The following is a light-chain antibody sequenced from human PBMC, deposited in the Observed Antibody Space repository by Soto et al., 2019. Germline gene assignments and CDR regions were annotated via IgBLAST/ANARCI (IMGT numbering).Light chain of an antibody. Sequence: EIVLTQSPGTLSLSPGERATVSCMASQSVSSSSLALYQQKPGQTPRLLIFGESSWATDIPDRFTGSGSGTDFTLNNSRLEPEDFAVYYCQQYNTSPPWTFGQGTKLEIK. V-gene: IGKV3-20*01. CDR3: QQYNTSPPWT. J-gene: IGKJ1*01. CDR1: QSVSSSS. CDR2: GES.